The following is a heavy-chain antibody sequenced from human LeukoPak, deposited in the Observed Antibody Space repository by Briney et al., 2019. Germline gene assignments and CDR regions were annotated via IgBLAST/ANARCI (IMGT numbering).Heavy chain of an antibody. D-gene: IGHD3-10*01. V-gene: IGHV3-30*18. CDR2: ISYDGSNK. CDR3: AKDGGLLSYYFDY. Sequence: WGSLRLSCAASGFTFSSYGMHWVRQAPGKGLEWVAVISYDGSNKYFADSVKGRFAISRDNSKNTLYLQMTSLRAEDTALYYCAKDGGLLSYYFDYWGQDTLVTVSS. J-gene: IGHJ4*02. CDR1: GFTFSSYG.